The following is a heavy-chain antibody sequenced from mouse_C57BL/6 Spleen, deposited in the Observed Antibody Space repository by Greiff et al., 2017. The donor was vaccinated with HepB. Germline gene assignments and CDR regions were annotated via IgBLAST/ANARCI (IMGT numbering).Heavy chain of an antibody. Sequence: EVQVVESGGGLVKPGGSLKLSCAASGFTFSDYGMHWVRQAPEKGLEWVAYISSGSSTIYYADTVKGRFTISRDNAKNTLFLQMTSLRSEDTAMYYCAKGTTVVESPSYAMDYWGQGTSVTVSS. CDR2: ISSGSSTI. CDR3: AKGTTVVESPSYAMDY. CDR1: GFTFSDYG. J-gene: IGHJ4*01. D-gene: IGHD1-1*01. V-gene: IGHV5-17*01.